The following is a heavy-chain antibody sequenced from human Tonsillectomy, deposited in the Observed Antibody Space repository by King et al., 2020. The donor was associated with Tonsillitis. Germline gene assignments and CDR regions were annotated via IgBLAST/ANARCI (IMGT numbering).Heavy chain of an antibody. CDR3: ARDGCGGDCCFDY. Sequence: VQLQESGPGLVKPSQTLSLTCTVSGGSISSGGYYWSWIRQLPGKGLEWIGYIYYSGSTYYNPSLKSLVTISVDTSKNQISLKLSSVTAADTAVYYCARDGCGGDCCFDYWGQGTLVTVSS. J-gene: IGHJ4*02. CDR2: IYYSGST. CDR1: GGSISSGGYY. D-gene: IGHD2-21*02. V-gene: IGHV4-31*01.